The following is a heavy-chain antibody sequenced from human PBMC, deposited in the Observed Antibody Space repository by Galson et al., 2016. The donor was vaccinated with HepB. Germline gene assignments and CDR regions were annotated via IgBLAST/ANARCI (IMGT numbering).Heavy chain of an antibody. CDR1: GYTFINYG. J-gene: IGHJ4*02. CDR3: ARDVDDFGNHLGY. Sequence: SVKVSCKASGYTFINYGITWVQQAPGQGLEWMGWISDYRGVREYEQKFQGRVTMTTDTSSSTAYMELRSLRYDDTAVYYCARDVDDFGNHLGYWGQGTPVTVSS. D-gene: IGHD4-11*01. CDR2: ISDYRGVR. V-gene: IGHV1-18*04.